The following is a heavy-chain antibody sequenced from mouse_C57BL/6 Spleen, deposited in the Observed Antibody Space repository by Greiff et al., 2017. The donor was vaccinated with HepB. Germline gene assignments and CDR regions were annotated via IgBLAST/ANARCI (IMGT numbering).Heavy chain of an antibody. J-gene: IGHJ2*01. D-gene: IGHD1-1*01. CDR3: ARGGITTVVVDY. V-gene: IGHV1-82*01. CDR2: IYPGDGDT. Sequence: VQGVESGPELVKPGASVKISCKASGYAFSSSWMNWVKQRPGKGLEWIGRIYPGDGDTNYNGKFKGKATLTADKSSSTAYMQLSSLTSEDSAVYFCARGGITTVVVDYWGQGTTLTVSS. CDR1: GYAFSSSW.